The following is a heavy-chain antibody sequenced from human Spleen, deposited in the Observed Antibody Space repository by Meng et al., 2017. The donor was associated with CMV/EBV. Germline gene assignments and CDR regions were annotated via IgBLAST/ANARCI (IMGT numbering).Heavy chain of an antibody. D-gene: IGHD2-15*01. CDR2: ISAYNGNT. V-gene: IGHV1-18*01. CDR3: ARVPGHRSCHSPGCYYYGMDV. CDR1: YG. J-gene: IGHJ6*02. Sequence: YGISWVRQAPGQGLEWMGWISAYNGNTNYAQKLQGRVTMTTDTSTSTAYMELRSLRSDDTAVYYCARVPGHRSCHSPGCYYYGMDVWGQGTTVTVSS.